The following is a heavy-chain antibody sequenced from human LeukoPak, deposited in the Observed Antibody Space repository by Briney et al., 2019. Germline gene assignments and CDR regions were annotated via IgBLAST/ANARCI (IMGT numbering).Heavy chain of an antibody. V-gene: IGHV4-34*01. CDR3: ARSGIAVAGTLAFDI. CDR2: INHSGST. J-gene: IGHJ3*02. D-gene: IGHD6-19*01. CDR1: GGSISSYY. Sequence: SETLSLTCTVSGGSISSYYWSWIRQPPGKGLEWIGEINHSGSTNYNPSLKSRVTISVDTSKNQFSLKLSSVTAADTAVYYCARSGIAVAGTLAFDIWGQGTMVTVSS.